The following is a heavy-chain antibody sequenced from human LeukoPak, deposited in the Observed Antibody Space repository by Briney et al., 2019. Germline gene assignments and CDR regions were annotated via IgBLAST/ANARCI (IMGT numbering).Heavy chain of an antibody. CDR3: ARDPQVVVGATVGYYYGLDV. CDR2: IYSGGST. J-gene: IGHJ6*02. D-gene: IGHD2-15*01. Sequence: SGGSLRLSCAASGFTVSSNYMSWVRQAPGKGLEWVSVIYSGGSTYYADSVKGRFTISRDNSKNTLYLQMNSLRAEDTAVYYCARDPQVVVGATVGYYYGLDVWGQGTTVTVSS. V-gene: IGHV3-53*01. CDR1: GFTVSSNY.